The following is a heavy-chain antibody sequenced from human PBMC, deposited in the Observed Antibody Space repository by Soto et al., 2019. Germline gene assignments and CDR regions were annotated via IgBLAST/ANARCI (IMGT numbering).Heavy chain of an antibody. D-gene: IGHD2-2*01. CDR2: ISYRDNT. CDR3: TRHAIIPNLQYGMDV. Sequence: PSEALSLIFPGLGAHLSGLCPGWIRPPTGKGLERIGYISYRDNTLYNPSLQSRVTMSVDTSKNQFSLRLYSVTAADTAMYYCTRHAIIPNLQYGMDVWGQGASVTVS. CDR1: GAHLSGLC. V-gene: IGHV4-59*11. J-gene: IGHJ6*02.